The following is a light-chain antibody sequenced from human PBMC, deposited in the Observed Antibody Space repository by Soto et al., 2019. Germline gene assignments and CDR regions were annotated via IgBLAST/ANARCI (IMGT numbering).Light chain of an antibody. J-gene: IGLJ3*02. CDR3: QSYDTSLSGSV. V-gene: IGLV1-40*01. Sequence: QTVVTQPPSVAGAPGQRVTISCTGSSSNIGAGYDRHWYQQLPGAAPKLLISGNSNRPSGVPDRFSGSTSGTSASLAIAGLQAVDEADYYCQSYDTSLSGSVLGGGTKRTVL. CDR1: SSNIGAGYD. CDR2: GNS.